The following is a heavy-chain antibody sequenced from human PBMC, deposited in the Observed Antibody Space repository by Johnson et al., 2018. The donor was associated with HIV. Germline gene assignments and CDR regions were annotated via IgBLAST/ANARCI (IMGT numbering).Heavy chain of an antibody. J-gene: IGHJ3*02. V-gene: IGHV3-23*04. CDR3: ARDLKFQWEHKGQVEGDDAFDI. Sequence: VQLVESGGGLVQPGGSLRLSCAASGFTFSSYTMSWVRQAPGKGLEWVSAISGSGGSTYYADSVKCRFTISRDNSKNTLYLQMNSLRAEDTAVYYCARDLKFQWEHKGQVEGDDAFDIWGQGTMVTVSS. D-gene: IGHD1-26*01. CDR1: GFTFSSYT. CDR2: ISGSGGST.